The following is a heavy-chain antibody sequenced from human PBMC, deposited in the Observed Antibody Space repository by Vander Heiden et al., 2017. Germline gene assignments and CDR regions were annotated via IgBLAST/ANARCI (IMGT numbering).Heavy chain of an antibody. CDR1: AFPVRSND. J-gene: IGHJ4*02. CDR2: IYSGGTK. D-gene: IGHD6-13*01. CDR3: AGGSGVVAAAGSFDY. Sequence: EVQLVESGGGLIQPGGSLGLFRAAPAFPVRSNDLIWARQDPGKGLEWVSIIYSGGTKYSADSVKGRFTISRDNSKNTLYLQMGSLRVEDTAIYYCAGGSGVVAAAGSFDYWGQGALVTVSS. V-gene: IGHV3-53*01.